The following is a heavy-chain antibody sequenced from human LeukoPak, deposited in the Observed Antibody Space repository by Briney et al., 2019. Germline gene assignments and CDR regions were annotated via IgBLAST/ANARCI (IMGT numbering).Heavy chain of an antibody. J-gene: IGHJ3*02. CDR2: IYYSGST. CDR3: ARLSTVTTLHAFDI. Sequence: PSETLSLTCTVSGGSISSSSFYWGWIRQPPGKGLEWIGSIYYSGSTYNNPSLKSRVTISVDTSKNQFSLKLSSVTAADTAVYYCARLSTVTTLHAFDIWGQGTMVTVSS. CDR1: GGSISSSSFY. V-gene: IGHV4-39*01. D-gene: IGHD4-17*01.